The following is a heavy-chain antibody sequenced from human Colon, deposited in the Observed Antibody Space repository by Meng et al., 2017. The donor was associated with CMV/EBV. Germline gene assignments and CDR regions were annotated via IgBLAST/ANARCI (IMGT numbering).Heavy chain of an antibody. CDR3: ARHSLTILTD. Sequence: ITLQWPGPALVEPPPTPPRTSASSVFSPTTTGAVVAWVRQPPGKAPELRALIHWDDDKRYSPSLKNRLNIAKDTSKNQVVLSMTDLDPADTGTFYCARHSLTILTDWGQGALVTVSS. CDR1: VFSPTTTGAV. CDR2: IHWDDDK. D-gene: IGHD2-8*02. V-gene: IGHV2-5*02. J-gene: IGHJ4*02.